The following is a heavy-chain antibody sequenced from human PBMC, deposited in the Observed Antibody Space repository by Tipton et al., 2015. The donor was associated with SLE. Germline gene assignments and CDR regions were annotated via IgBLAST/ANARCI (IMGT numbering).Heavy chain of an antibody. D-gene: IGHD3/OR15-3a*01. CDR1: GYSISSGYY. CDR2: IYHSGGT. J-gene: IGHJ4*02. Sequence: TLSLTCAVSGYSISSGYYWGWIRQPPGKGLEWIGSIYHSGGTYYNPSLKSRVTISVDTSKNQFSLKLSSVTAADTAVYYCASERGRHWGQGTLVTVSS. CDR3: ASERGRH. V-gene: IGHV4-38-2*01.